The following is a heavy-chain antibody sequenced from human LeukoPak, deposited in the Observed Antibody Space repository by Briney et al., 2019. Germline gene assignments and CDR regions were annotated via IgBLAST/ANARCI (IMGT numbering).Heavy chain of an antibody. J-gene: IGHJ4*02. CDR1: GFTFSDYY. D-gene: IGHD4-17*01. V-gene: IGHV3-11*04. CDR2: ISSSGSTI. CDR3: ARDYGDYVGYFDY. Sequence: GGSLRLSCAASGFTFSDYYMSWLRQAPGKGLEWVSYISSSGSTIYYADSVEGRFTISRDNAKNSLYLQMNSLRAEDTAVYYCARDYGDYVGYFDYWGQGTLVTVSS.